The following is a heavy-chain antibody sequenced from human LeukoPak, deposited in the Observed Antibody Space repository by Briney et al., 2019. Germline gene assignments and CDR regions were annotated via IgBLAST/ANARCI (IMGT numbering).Heavy chain of an antibody. CDR1: GGSISSSSYY. CDR2: IFYSGST. CDR3: ASYYGSGQTRLDY. J-gene: IGHJ4*02. D-gene: IGHD3-10*01. Sequence: SETLSLTCTVSGGSISSSSYYWGWIRQPPGKGLEWIGSIFYSGSTSYNPSLKSRVTISVDTSKNQFSLKLSSVTAADTAVYYCASYYGSGQTRLDYWGQGTLVTVSS. V-gene: IGHV4-39*07.